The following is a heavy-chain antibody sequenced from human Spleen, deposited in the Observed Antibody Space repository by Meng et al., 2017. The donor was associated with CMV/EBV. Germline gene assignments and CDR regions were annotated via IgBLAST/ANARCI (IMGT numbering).Heavy chain of an antibody. CDR3: ARVGCSGGSCHPWFDP. V-gene: IGHV1-2*02. CDR1: GGTFSSYA. Sequence: ASVKVSCKTYGGTFSSYAFSWVRQAPGQGLEWMGWINPNSGGTNYAQKFQGRVTVTRDTSISTAYMELSRLRSDDTAVYYCARVGCSGGSCHPWFDPWGQGTLVTVSS. CDR2: INPNSGGT. D-gene: IGHD2-15*01. J-gene: IGHJ5*02.